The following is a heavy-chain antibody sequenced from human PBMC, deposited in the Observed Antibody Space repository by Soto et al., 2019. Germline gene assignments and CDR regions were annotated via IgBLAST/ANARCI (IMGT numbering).Heavy chain of an antibody. J-gene: IGHJ6*02. V-gene: IGHV3-21*01. CDR2: ISSSSSYI. CDR1: GFTFSSYS. D-gene: IGHD2-2*01. Sequence: EVQLVESGGGLVKPGGSLRLSCAASGFTFSSYSMNWVRQAPGKGLEWVSSISSSSSYIYYADSVKGRFTISRDNAKNSLYLQMNSLRAEDTAVYYCARDRQYCSSTSCYGPYGMDVWGQGTTVTVSS. CDR3: ARDRQYCSSTSCYGPYGMDV.